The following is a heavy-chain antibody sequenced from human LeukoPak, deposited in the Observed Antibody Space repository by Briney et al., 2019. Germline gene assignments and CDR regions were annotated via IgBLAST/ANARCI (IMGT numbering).Heavy chain of an antibody. CDR1: GFTFRSYG. V-gene: IGHV3-30*02. CDR3: AKDGVPSRYFGRNYFDY. Sequence: PGGSLRLFCAASGFTFRSYGMHWVRQAPGKGLEWVAFIRYDGSNKYYADSVKGRFTISRDNSKNTLYLQMNSLRAEDTAVYYCAKDGVPSRYFGRNYFDYWGQGTLVTVSS. D-gene: IGHD2-8*01. CDR2: IRYDGSNK. J-gene: IGHJ4*02.